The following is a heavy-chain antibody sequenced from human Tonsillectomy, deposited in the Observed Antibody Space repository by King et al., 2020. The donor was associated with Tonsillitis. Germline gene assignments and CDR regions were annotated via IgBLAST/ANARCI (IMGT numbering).Heavy chain of an antibody. D-gene: IGHD1-20*01. CDR3: ARALQRYNWNDRGPVLYYMDV. CDR1: GFTFSSYG. J-gene: IGHJ6*03. V-gene: IGHV3-33*08. Sequence: VQLVESGGGVVQPGRSLRLSCAASGFTFSSYGMHWVRQAPGKGLEWVAVIWYDGSNKYYAYSVKGRFTISRDNSKNTLYLQMNSLRAEDTAVYYCARALQRYNWNDRGPVLYYMDVWGKGTTVTVSS. CDR2: IWYDGSNK.